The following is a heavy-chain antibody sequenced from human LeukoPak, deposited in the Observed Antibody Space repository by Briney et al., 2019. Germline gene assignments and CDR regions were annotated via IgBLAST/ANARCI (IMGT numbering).Heavy chain of an antibody. D-gene: IGHD3-3*01. Sequence: GGSLRLSCAASGFTFSNYAMHWVRQAPGKGLEWVAFIRYDGSNKYYADSVKGRFTISRDNSKNTLYLQTNALRAEDTALYYCAKMVRYYDFWSGFLDLDYWGQGALVTVSS. CDR2: IRYDGSNK. J-gene: IGHJ4*02. V-gene: IGHV3-30*02. CDR1: GFTFSNYA. CDR3: AKMVRYYDFWSGFLDLDY.